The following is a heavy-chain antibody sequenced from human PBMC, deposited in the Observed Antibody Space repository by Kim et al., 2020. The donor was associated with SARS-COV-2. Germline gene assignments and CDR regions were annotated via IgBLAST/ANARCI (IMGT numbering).Heavy chain of an antibody. CDR1: GFTLSDHY. V-gene: IGHV3-72*01. J-gene: IGHJ3*02. D-gene: IGHD1-7*01. Sequence: GGSLRLSCVASGFTLSDHYMDWVRQAPGKGLEWVGRTRNKDNGYTTEYAASVKGRFTISRDDSKNSVYLQMNSLKTEDTAVYYCARDVVVITGTTGNAFDIWGQGTMVTVSS. CDR3: ARDVVVITGTTGNAFDI. CDR2: TRNKDNGYTT.